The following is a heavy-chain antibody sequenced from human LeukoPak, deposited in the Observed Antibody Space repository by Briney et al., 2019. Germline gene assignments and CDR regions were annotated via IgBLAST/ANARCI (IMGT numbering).Heavy chain of an antibody. CDR1: GFTFSSYG. CDR2: ISGSGSST. V-gene: IGHV3-23*01. Sequence: GGSLGLSCAASGFTFSSYGMSWVRQAPGKGLEWVSAISGSGSSTYYAASVKGRFTISRDNSKNTLYLQMNSLRAEDTAVYYCARDSSTYYYGSGSYGGSVDYWGQGTLVTVSS. CDR3: ARDSSTYYYGSGSYGGSVDY. D-gene: IGHD3-10*01. J-gene: IGHJ4*02.